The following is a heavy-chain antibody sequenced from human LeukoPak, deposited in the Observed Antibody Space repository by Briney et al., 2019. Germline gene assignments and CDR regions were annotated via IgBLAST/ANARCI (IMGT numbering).Heavy chain of an antibody. J-gene: IGHJ3*02. CDR2: INHSGTS. CDR3: GGIVAGTGEIEAFDI. Sequence: PSETLSLTCAVYGGSFSGYYWNWIRQPPGKGLEWIGEINHSGTSNYNPSLESRVTLSVDTSKKQFSLKLTSVTAADTAIYYCGGIVAGTGEIEAFDIWGQGTMVTVSS. V-gene: IGHV4-34*01. D-gene: IGHD6-19*01. CDR1: GGSFSGYY.